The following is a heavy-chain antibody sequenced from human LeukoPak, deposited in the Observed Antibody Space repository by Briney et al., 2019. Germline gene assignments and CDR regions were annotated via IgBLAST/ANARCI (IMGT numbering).Heavy chain of an antibody. V-gene: IGHV3-43*02. CDR3: AKVSGNSPLNYYYYYGMDV. Sequence: GGSLRLSCAASGFTFSTYGMSWVRQAPGKGLEWVSLISGDGGSTYYADSVKGRFTISRDNSKNSLYLQMNSLRTEDTALYYCAKVSGNSPLNYYYYYGMDVWGQGTTVTVSS. CDR2: ISGDGGST. J-gene: IGHJ6*02. D-gene: IGHD2/OR15-2a*01. CDR1: GFTFSTYG.